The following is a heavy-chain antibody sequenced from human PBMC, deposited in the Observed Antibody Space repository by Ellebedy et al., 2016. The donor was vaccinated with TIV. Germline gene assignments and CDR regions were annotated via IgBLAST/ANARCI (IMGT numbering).Heavy chain of an antibody. Sequence: PGGSLRLSCSASGFTFSTYSIHWVRQAPGEGLEYVSTISTNGATAFYADSVRARFIISRDNSRNSVYVQMSSLGAEDTAVYYCVREGVPRGFDIWGQGTMVTVSS. CDR1: GFTFSTYS. V-gene: IGHV3-64*05. D-gene: IGHD2-2*01. J-gene: IGHJ3*02. CDR2: ISTNGATA. CDR3: VREGVPRGFDI.